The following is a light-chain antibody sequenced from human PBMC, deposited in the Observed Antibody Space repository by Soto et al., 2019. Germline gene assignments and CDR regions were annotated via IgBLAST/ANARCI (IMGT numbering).Light chain of an antibody. V-gene: IGLV2-11*01. CDR2: DVS. CDR3: CSFAGSYTLV. CDR1: SSDVGTYNF. Sequence: QSALTQPRSVSGSPGQSVTISCTGTSSDVGTYNFVSWYRQHPGKAPKLMIYDVSKRPSGVPDRFSGSKSGNTASLTISGLQAEDEADYYCCSFAGSYTLVFGGGTKVTVL. J-gene: IGLJ3*02.